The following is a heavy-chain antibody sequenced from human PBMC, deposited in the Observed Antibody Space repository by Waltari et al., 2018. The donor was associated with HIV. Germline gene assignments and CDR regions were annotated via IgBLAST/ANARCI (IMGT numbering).Heavy chain of an antibody. Sequence: QVQLVQSGAEVRKPGSSVQVSCKTSGGSFASYSIHWVRQAPGQGLEWMGRIVPTNDKPKYSQKSQGRVTITADRSTGTVYLEVTNLRPADTAIYYCATARETMGVDFDYWGQGTLITVSS. CDR1: GGSFASYS. CDR2: IVPTNDKP. V-gene: IGHV1-69*02. CDR3: ATARETMGVDFDY. J-gene: IGHJ4*02. D-gene: IGHD3-10*01.